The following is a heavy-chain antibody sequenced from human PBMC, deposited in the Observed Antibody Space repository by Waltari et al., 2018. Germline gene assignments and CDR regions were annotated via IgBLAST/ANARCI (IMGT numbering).Heavy chain of an antibody. Sequence: QVQLQESGPGLVKPSQTLSLTRTVSGVSISSGAEHWHWIRPPPGKGLEWRGYVYDRGSTYYNPSLKSRLTISVDTSKNQFYLHLNSVTAADTAVYYCARADYYYDKNWFDPWGQGTPVTVSS. J-gene: IGHJ5*02. D-gene: IGHD3-22*01. CDR2: VYDRGST. CDR1: GVSISSGAEH. V-gene: IGHV4-30-4*08. CDR3: ARADYYYDKNWFDP.